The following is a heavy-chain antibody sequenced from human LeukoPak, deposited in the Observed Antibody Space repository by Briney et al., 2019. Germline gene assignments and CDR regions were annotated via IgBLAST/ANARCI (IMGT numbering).Heavy chain of an antibody. V-gene: IGHV4-59*01. J-gene: IGHJ5*02. D-gene: IGHD2-2*01. Sequence: SETLSLTCTVSGGSISSYYGSWIRQSPGKGLEWIGHIYYSGSTKYNPSLKSRVTISADTSKNQFSLKLNSVTAADTAVYYCARGAENQLLTWFDPWGQGTLVTVSS. CDR3: ARGAENQLLTWFDP. CDR1: GGSISSYY. CDR2: IYYSGST.